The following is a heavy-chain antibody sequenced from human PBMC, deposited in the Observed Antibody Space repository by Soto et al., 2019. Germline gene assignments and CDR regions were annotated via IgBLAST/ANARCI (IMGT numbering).Heavy chain of an antibody. J-gene: IGHJ3*02. CDR1: GFRFSSYA. V-gene: IGHV3-23*01. Sequence: PGGSLGLSFAASGFRFSSYAMSWVRQAAGQWLEWVSAISGSGGSTYYADSLKGRFTISRDNSENTLYLQMNSLRDEDTAVYSCASPWVAIGAFDIWGQGTMVPV. CDR2: ISGSGGST. D-gene: IGHD2-15*01. CDR3: ASPWVAIGAFDI.